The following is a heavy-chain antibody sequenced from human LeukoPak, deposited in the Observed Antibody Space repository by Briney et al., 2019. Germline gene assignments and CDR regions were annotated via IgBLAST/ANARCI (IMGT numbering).Heavy chain of an antibody. CDR3: ARVYYDSSGYLILDY. Sequence: SETLSLTCTVSRGSISSGSYYWSWTRQPAGKGLEWIGRIYTSGSTNYNPSLKSRVTISVDTSKNQFSLKLSSVTAADTAVYYCARVYYDSSGYLILDYWGQGTLVTVSS. CDR1: RGSISSGSYY. CDR2: IYTSGST. V-gene: IGHV4-61*02. D-gene: IGHD3-22*01. J-gene: IGHJ4*02.